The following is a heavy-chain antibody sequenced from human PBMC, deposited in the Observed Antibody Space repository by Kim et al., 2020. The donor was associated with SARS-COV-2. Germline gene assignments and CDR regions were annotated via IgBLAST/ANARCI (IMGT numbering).Heavy chain of an antibody. CDR1: GGSISSYY. CDR2: IYYSGST. CDR3: ARRRGRGSGYGYYYYYRDV. J-gene: IGHJ6*03. V-gene: IGHV4-59*08. Sequence: SETLSLTCTVSGGSISSYYWSWIRQPPGKGLEWIGYIYYSGSTNYNPSLKSRVTISVDTSKNQFSLKLSSVTAADTAGYYCARRRGRGSGYGYYYYYRDVWGKGTTVTVSS. D-gene: IGHD3-22*01.